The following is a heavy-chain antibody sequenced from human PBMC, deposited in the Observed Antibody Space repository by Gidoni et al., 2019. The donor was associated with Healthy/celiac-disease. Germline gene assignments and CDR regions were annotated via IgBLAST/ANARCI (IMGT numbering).Heavy chain of an antibody. CDR1: GGSFSGYY. CDR2: INHSGST. J-gene: IGHJ4*02. Sequence: QLQLQQWGAGLLKPSETLSLTCAVYGGSFSGYYWSWIRQPPGKGLEWIGEINHSGSTNYNPSLKSRVTISVDTSKNQCSLKLSSVTAADTAVYYCARDSRGGPAAKKGYFDYWGQGTLVTVSS. CDR3: ARDSRGGPAAKKGYFDY. V-gene: IGHV4-34*01. D-gene: IGHD2-2*01.